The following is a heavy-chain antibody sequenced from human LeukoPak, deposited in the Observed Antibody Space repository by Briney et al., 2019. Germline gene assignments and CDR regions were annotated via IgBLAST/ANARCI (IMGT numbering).Heavy chain of an antibody. V-gene: IGHV1-18*01. Sequence: ASVKVSCKASGYTFTSYDINWVRQAPGQGLEWMGWMSAYNGKTNYAHSLQGRVTVTADTSTSTAYMELRSLRSEDTAVYYCTRGMGYSYGHPQGAFDIWGQGTMVTVSS. CDR3: TRGMGYSYGHPQGAFDI. J-gene: IGHJ3*02. D-gene: IGHD5-18*01. CDR2: MSAYNGKT. CDR1: GYTFTSYD.